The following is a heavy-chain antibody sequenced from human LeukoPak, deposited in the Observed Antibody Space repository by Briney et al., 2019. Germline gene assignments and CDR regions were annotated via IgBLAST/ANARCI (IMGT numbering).Heavy chain of an antibody. CDR1: GYSFTNYW. CDR2: IYSGGST. V-gene: IGHV3-53*04. D-gene: IGHD1-14*01. Sequence: GESLKISCKGSGYSFTNYWIGWVRQAPGKGLEWVSVIYSGGSTYYADSVKGRFTISRHNSKNTLYLQMNSLRAEDTAVYYCARDSTGGYYGMDVWGQGTTVTVSS. CDR3: ARDSTGGYYGMDV. J-gene: IGHJ6*02.